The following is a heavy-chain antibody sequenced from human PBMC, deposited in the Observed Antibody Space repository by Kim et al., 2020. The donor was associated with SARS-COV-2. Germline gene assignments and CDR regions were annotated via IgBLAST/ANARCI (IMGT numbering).Heavy chain of an antibody. D-gene: IGHD1-1*01. Sequence: GGSLRLSCAASGFSFNEAWMSWVRQVSGKGLEFVGRIKSNGATDYAAPVKGRFIISRDDSKKILYLQMDSLKTEDTAMYFCATDVPSPLAQIDFWGQGTLVTVSS. CDR3: ATDVPSPLAQIDF. J-gene: IGHJ4*02. V-gene: IGHV3-15*01. CDR2: IKSNGAT. CDR1: GFSFNEAW.